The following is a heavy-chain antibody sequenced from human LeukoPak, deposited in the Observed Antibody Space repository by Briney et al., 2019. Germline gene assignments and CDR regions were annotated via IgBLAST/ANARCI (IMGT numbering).Heavy chain of an antibody. CDR1: GGSISSSSYY. V-gene: IGHV4-39*07. Sequence: KSSETLSLTCTVSGGSISSSSYYWGWIRQPPGKGLEWIGSIYYSGSTYYNPSLKSRVTISVDTSKNQFSLKLSSVTAADTAVYYCARAGYDWYFDLWGRGTLVTVSS. D-gene: IGHD5-18*01. J-gene: IGHJ2*01. CDR3: ARAGYDWYFDL. CDR2: IYYSGST.